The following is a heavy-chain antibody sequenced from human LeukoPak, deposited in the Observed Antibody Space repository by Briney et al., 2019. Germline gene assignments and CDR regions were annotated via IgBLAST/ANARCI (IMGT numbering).Heavy chain of an antibody. V-gene: IGHV3-74*01. Sequence: PGGSLRLSCAASGFILRSYRMHWVRQAPGKGLVWVSRINSDGSSTNYADSVKGRFTISRDNAKNMLYLQMNSLRAEDTAVYYCAREGSWLKCPWFDPWSQGALVTVSS. CDR1: GFILRSYR. J-gene: IGHJ5*02. CDR2: INSDGSST. D-gene: IGHD5-24*01. CDR3: AREGSWLKCPWFDP.